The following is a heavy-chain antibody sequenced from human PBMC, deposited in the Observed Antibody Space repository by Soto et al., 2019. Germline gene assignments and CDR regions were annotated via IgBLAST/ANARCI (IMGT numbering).Heavy chain of an antibody. D-gene: IGHD5-12*01. V-gene: IGHV4-4*02. CDR1: GGSISSSNW. Sequence: SETLSLSCAVSGGSISSSNWWSWVRQPPGKGLEWIGYIYYSGSTNYNPSLKSRVTISVDTSKNQFSLKLSSVTAADTAVYYCARFVSGYHDYFAYWGQGTLVTVSS. J-gene: IGHJ4*02. CDR2: IYYSGST. CDR3: ARFVSGYHDYFAY.